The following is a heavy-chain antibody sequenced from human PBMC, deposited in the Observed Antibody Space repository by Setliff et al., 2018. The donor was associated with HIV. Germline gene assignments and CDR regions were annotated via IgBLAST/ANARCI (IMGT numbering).Heavy chain of an antibody. CDR3: SKEKFTFTVVRGVIDS. D-gene: IGHD3-10*01. CDR1: GFTFSTYT. CDR2: ISFSIDGT. V-gene: IGHV3-23*01. Sequence: GGSLRLSCAASGFTFSTYTMSWVRQAPGKGLEWVSTISFSIDGTYYADSVKGRFTISRDKSKNTLYLQMNSLRAEDTAFYYCSKEKFTFTVVRGVIDSWGQGTLVTVSS. J-gene: IGHJ4*02.